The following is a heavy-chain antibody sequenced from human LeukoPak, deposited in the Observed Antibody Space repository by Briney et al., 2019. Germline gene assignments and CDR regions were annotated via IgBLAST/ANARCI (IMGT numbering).Heavy chain of an antibody. D-gene: IGHD6-19*01. CDR2: INAGNGNT. CDR3: AIIAVAEEYNWFDP. CDR1: GYTFTSYA. Sequence: GASVKVSCKASGYTFTSYAMHWVRQAPGQRLEWMGWINAGNGNTKYSQKFQGRVTITRDTSASTAYMELSSLRSEDTAVYYCAIIAVAEEYNWFDPWGQGTLVTVSS. J-gene: IGHJ5*02. V-gene: IGHV1-3*01.